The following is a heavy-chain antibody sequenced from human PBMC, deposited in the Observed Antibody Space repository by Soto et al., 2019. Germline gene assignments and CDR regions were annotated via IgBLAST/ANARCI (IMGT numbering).Heavy chain of an antibody. CDR1: GFTFSSYS. D-gene: IGHD1-26*01. V-gene: IGHV3-21*01. CDR3: ARGSGSFDYLDY. Sequence: EVQLVESGGGLVKPGGSLRLSCAASGFTFSSYSMNWVRQAPGKGLEWVSSISSSSSYIYYADSVKGRFTISRDNAKNSLYLQMNSLRAEDTAVDYCARGSGSFDYLDYWGQGTLVTVSS. CDR2: ISSSSSYI. J-gene: IGHJ4*02.